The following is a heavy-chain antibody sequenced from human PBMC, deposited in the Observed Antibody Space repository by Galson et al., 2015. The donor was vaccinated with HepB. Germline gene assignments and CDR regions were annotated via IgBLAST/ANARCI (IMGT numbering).Heavy chain of an antibody. CDR2: VNRDGSST. Sequence: SLRLSCAASGFIISTYWMHWVRQVPGKGLMWVSRVNRDGSSTMYADSVKGRFTISRDNAKNTFYLQMDSLRVEDTAVYYCARETSLTGAHYFDYLGQGALVTVS. CDR3: ARETSLTGAHYFDY. J-gene: IGHJ4*02. D-gene: IGHD3-9*01. V-gene: IGHV3-74*03. CDR1: GFIISTYW.